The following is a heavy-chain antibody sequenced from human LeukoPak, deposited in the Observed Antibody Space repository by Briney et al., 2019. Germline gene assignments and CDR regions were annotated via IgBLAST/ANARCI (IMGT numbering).Heavy chain of an antibody. V-gene: IGHV3-23*01. CDR1: GFTFSSYA. J-gene: IGHJ4*02. Sequence: GGSLRLSCAASGFTFSSYAMSWVRQAPGKGLEWASAISGSGGSTYYADSVKGRFTISRDNSKNTLYLQMNSLRAEDTAVYYCAKDSVVVVAATHRAYFDYWGQGTLVTVSS. CDR2: ISGSGGST. CDR3: AKDSVVVVAATHRAYFDY. D-gene: IGHD2-15*01.